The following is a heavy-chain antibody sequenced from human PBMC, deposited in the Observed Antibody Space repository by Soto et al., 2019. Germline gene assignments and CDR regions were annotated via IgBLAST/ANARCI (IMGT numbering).Heavy chain of an antibody. CDR1: GGTFSSYA. D-gene: IGHD3-16*02. CDR2: IIPIFGTA. Sequence: QVQLVQSGAEVKKPGSSVKVSCKASGGTFSSYAISWVRQAPGQGLEWMGGIIPIFGTANYAQKFQGRVTITADESTSTAYMELSSLRSEDTAVYYCARDRGDYVWGSYLNWFDPWGQGTLVTVSS. J-gene: IGHJ5*02. V-gene: IGHV1-69*12. CDR3: ARDRGDYVWGSYLNWFDP.